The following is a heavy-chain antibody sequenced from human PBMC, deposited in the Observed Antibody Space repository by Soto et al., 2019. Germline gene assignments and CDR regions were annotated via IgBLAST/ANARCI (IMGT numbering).Heavy chain of an antibody. CDR3: ARGAITIFGVVMGSFDY. CDR1: GYTPTSYG. D-gene: IGHD3-3*01. Sequence: ASVKVSCKASGYTPTSYGISWVRKAPGQGLEWMGWISAYNGNTNYAQKLQGRVTMTTDTSTSTAYMELRSLRSDDTAVYYCARGAITIFGVVMGSFDYWGQGTLVTVSS. CDR2: ISAYNGNT. J-gene: IGHJ4*02. V-gene: IGHV1-18*01.